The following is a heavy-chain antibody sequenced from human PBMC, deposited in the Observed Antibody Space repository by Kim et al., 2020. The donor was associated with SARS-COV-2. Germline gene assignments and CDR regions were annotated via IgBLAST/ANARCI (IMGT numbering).Heavy chain of an antibody. D-gene: IGHD2-15*01. CDR3: AKDGGIAAAPPGGMDV. Sequence: SVKGRFTISRDNSKNTLYLQMNSLKAEDTAVYYCAKDGGIAAAPPGGMDVWGQGTTVTVSS. V-gene: IGHV3-30*02. J-gene: IGHJ6*02.